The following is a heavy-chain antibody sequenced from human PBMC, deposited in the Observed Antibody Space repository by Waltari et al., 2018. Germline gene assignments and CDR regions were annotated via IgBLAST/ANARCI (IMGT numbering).Heavy chain of an antibody. Sequence: QVQLQESGPGLVKPSETLSLTCTVSGGSISSHYWSWIRQPPGKGLEWIGYIYYSGSTNYNPSLKSRVTISVDTSKNQFSLKLSSVTAADTAVYYCARDLLYGDQDYWGQGTLVTVSS. CDR1: GGSISSHY. D-gene: IGHD4-17*01. CDR2: IYYSGST. V-gene: IGHV4-59*11. CDR3: ARDLLYGDQDY. J-gene: IGHJ4*02.